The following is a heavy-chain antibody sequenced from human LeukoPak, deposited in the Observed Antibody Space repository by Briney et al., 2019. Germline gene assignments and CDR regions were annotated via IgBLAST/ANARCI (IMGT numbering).Heavy chain of an antibody. CDR3: VEDRPSVSRMPMDA. V-gene: IGHV3-23*01. D-gene: IGHD2-2*01. CDR1: GFRFTDYS. J-gene: IGHJ6*02. CDR2: LGRSGEYK. Sequence: GSLRLSCAASGFRFTDYSMSWVRQAPGKGLEWVAGLGRSGEYKYYADSVKGRFTISRDNSKDTVSLQMNSLRAEDSAIYFCVEDRPSVSRMPMDAWGQGTTVTVSS.